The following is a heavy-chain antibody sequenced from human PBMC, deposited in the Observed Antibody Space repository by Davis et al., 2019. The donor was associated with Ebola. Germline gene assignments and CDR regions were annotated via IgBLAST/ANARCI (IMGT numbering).Heavy chain of an antibody. D-gene: IGHD5-18*01. CDR2: ILPILGAT. CDR1: GDTFGEYG. CDR3: ARGILAEGLDS. Sequence: AASVTVSCKTSGDTFGEYGYNWVRQAPGQRLEWMGRILPILGATNYAQNFQGRVTITADKSTSTVYMELSSLRSEDTAVYYCARGILAEGLDSWGQGTLVTVSS. J-gene: IGHJ4*02. V-gene: IGHV1-69*04.